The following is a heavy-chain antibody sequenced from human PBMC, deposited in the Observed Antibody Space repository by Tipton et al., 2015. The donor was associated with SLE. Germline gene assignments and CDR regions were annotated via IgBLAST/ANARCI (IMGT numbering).Heavy chain of an antibody. CDR2: IGSAGDT. D-gene: IGHD1-1*01. Sequence: SLRLSCTASGFTFSNYDMHWVRQATGKGLEWVSAIGSAGDTYYPGSVKGRFIISRENAKNSLYLQMNSLRPGDTAVYYCARMEKTNSLDYWGQGSLVTVSS. CDR1: GFTFSNYD. J-gene: IGHJ4*02. V-gene: IGHV3-13*04. CDR3: ARMEKTNSLDY.